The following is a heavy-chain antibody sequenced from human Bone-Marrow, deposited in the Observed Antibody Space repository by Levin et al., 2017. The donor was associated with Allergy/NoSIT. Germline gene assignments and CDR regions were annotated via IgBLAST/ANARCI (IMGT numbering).Heavy chain of an antibody. D-gene: IGHD3-10*01. CDR2: INPNSGGA. CDR3: ARAITMIRGDPDDAFYL. Sequence: PSASVKVSCKASSEYSFTAYYIHWLRQAPGQGLESMGWINPNSGGAKYAQKFQGRVTLTRDSSTRTAYMELSRLRPDDTALYYCARAITMIRGDPDDAFYLWGQGTSVTVSS. V-gene: IGHV1-2*02. J-gene: IGHJ3*01. CDR1: EYSFTAYY.